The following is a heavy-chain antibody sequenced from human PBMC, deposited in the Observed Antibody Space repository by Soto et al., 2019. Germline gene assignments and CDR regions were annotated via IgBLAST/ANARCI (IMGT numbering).Heavy chain of an antibody. CDR1: GGSVSHVDCY. D-gene: IGHD3-10*01. Sequence: SETLSLTCSVSGGSVSHVDCYWGWIRQPPGKGLEWIGYTYSSGRTTYNPSLEGRVTISVDTSKNQFSLKVSSVTAADTAIYYCAGSYFENWIDPWGQGTLVTVSS. CDR2: TYSSGRT. CDR3: AGSYFENWIDP. J-gene: IGHJ5*02. V-gene: IGHV4-61*08.